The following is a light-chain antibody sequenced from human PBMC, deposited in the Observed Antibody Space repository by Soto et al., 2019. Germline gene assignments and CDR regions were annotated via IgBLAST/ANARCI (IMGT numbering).Light chain of an antibody. CDR2: DVS. CDR1: SSDVGGYNY. V-gene: IGLV2-14*03. Sequence: QSVLTQPASVSGSPGQSITISCTGTSSDVGGYNYVSWYQQHPGRAPKLMIYDVSNRPSGVPNRFSGSKSGNTASLTISGLQAEDEADYYCSSYTSSSTVVVFGGGTKVTVL. J-gene: IGLJ2*01. CDR3: SSYTSSSTVVV.